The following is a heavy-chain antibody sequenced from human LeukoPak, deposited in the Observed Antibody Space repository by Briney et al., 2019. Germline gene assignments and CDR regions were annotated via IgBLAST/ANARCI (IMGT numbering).Heavy chain of an antibody. CDR2: LYYSGSN. D-gene: IGHD6-25*01. J-gene: IGHJ4*02. Sequence: SETLSLTCTVSGGSINTYYWSWIRQPPGKGLQWIAYLYYSGSNNFNPSLRSRLTISVDTSKNQFTLKLSSVTAADTAVYYCARDRGIATAGIDYWGQGILVTVSS. CDR1: GGSINTYY. V-gene: IGHV4-59*12. CDR3: ARDRGIATAGIDY.